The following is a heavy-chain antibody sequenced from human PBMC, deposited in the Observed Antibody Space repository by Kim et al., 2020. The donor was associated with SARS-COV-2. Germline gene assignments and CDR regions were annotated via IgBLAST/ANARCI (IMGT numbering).Heavy chain of an antibody. CDR3: ATASPGGYYYDSSGPNPSWFDP. V-gene: IGHV1-24*01. D-gene: IGHD3-22*01. CDR2: FDPEDGET. CDR1: GYTLTELS. Sequence: ASVKVSCKVSGYTLTELSMHWVRQAPGKGLEWMGGFDPEDGETIYAQKFQGRVTMTEDTSTDTAYMELSSLRSEDTAVYYCATASPGGYYYDSSGPNPSWFDPGGQGTRVTVPS. J-gene: IGHJ5*02.